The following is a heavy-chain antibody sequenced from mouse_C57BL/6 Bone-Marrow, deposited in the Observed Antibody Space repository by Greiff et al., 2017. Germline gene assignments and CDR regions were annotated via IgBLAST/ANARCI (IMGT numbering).Heavy chain of an antibody. CDR2: IDPSDSYT. CDR1: GYTFTSYW. Sequence: VPLQQPGAELVKPGASVKLSCKASGYTFTSYWMQWVKQRPGQGLEWIGEIDPSDSYTNYNQKFKGKATLTVDTSSSTAYMQLSSLTSEDSAVYYCARESGLHYYAMDYWGQGTSVTVSS. D-gene: IGHD1-3*01. J-gene: IGHJ4*01. V-gene: IGHV1-50*01. CDR3: ARESGLHYYAMDY.